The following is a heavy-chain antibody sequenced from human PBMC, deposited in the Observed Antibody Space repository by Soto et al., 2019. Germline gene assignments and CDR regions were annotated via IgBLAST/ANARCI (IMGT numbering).Heavy chain of an antibody. CDR1: GFTFSSYA. D-gene: IGHD2-2*01. Sequence: QVQLVESGGGVVQPGRSLRLSCAASGFTFSSYAMHWVRQAPGKGLEWVAVISYDGSNKYYADSVKGRFTISRDNSKNTLYVQMNSLRAEDTAVYYCARSSTGGYGGQGTLVTVSS. CDR2: ISYDGSNK. CDR3: ARSSTGGY. V-gene: IGHV3-30-3*01. J-gene: IGHJ4*02.